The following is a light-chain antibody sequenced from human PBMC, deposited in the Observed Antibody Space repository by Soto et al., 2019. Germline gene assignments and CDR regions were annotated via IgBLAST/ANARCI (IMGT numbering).Light chain of an antibody. Sequence: LLSKSPATLSLSPGERATLSCRASQSVSSYLAWYQQRPGQAPRLLIFDASNRAPGIPARFSGSGSGTEFTLTITSLQSDDFATYYCQHYNSYSEAFGQGTKV. CDR3: QHYNSYSEA. J-gene: IGKJ1*01. V-gene: IGKV3-11*01. CDR2: DAS. CDR1: QSVSSY.